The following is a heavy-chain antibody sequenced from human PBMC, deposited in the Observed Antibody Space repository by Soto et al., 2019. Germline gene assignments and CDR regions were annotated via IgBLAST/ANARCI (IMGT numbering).Heavy chain of an antibody. Sequence: SVKVSCKASGGTFSSYAISWVRQAPGQGLEWMGGIIPIFGTANYAQKFQGRVTITADESTSTAYMELSSLRSEDTAVYYCASALKMHDSPDYWGQGTLVTVSS. V-gene: IGHV1-69*13. CDR2: IIPIFGTA. D-gene: IGHD3-22*01. CDR3: ASALKMHDSPDY. J-gene: IGHJ4*02. CDR1: GGTFSSYA.